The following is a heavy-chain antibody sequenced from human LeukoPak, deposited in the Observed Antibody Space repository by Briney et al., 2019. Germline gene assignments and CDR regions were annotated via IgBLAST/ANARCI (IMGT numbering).Heavy chain of an antibody. J-gene: IGHJ3*02. Sequence: GGPLRLSCAASGLNVSSNYMSWVRQPPGKGREWVSIIYSGGSTFYADSVKGRFTISRDNSKNTLCLQMNSLRAEDTAVYYCARELGDEDAFDIWGQGTMVTVSS. CDR3: ARELGDEDAFDI. CDR1: GLNVSSNY. V-gene: IGHV3-53*01. D-gene: IGHD3-16*01. CDR2: IYSGGST.